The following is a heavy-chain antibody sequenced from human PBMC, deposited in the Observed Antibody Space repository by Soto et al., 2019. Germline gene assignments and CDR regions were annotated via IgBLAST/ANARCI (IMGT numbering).Heavy chain of an antibody. Sequence: GWSLRLSCAASGFTFSNSAMHWVRQAPGKGLEWVAVISYDGSNKYYAESVKGRFTISRDNSKNTLYLQMNSLRAEDTAVYYFILSCPCSHPNCYYAFAMWGQRRMVTVSS. V-gene: IGHV3-30-3*01. CDR1: GFTFSNSA. CDR2: ISYDGSNK. J-gene: IGHJ3*02. CDR3: ILSCPCSHPNCYYAFAM. D-gene: IGHD2-15*01.